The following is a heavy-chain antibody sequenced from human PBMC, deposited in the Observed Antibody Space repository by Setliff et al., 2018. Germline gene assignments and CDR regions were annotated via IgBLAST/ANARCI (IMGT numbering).Heavy chain of an antibody. CDR1: GGSISSSSYQ. D-gene: IGHD6-13*01. V-gene: IGHV3-7*03. CDR3: VPGLATAGKVS. J-gene: IGHJ5*02. CDR2: INEDGSEK. Sequence: PSETLSLTCTVSGGSISSSSYQWGWVRQTPGKGLEWVANINEDGSEKYYMDSVKGRFTISRDNAKNSLYLQMDSLRAEDTAVYHCVPGLATAGKVSWGQGTLVTVSS.